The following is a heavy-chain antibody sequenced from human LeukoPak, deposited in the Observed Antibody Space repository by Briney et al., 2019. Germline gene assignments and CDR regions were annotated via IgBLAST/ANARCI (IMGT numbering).Heavy chain of an antibody. CDR3: CTYKMGFNYRGLDV. CDR2: ITPLFGTA. V-gene: IGHV1-69*13. J-gene: IGHJ6*02. D-gene: IGHD2-8*01. CDR1: GGTFSKYT. Sequence: SVKVSCKASGGTFSKYTISWVRQRPVQGLEWMGGITPLFGTANYAQKFQGRVTITADESTSTAYMELSSLRAEDTAIYYCCTYKMGFNYRGLDVWGQGTTVSVSS.